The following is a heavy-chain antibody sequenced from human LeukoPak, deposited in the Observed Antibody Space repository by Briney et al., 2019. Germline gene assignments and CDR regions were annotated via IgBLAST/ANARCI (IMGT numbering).Heavy chain of an antibody. Sequence: GGSLRLSCAASGFTFSSYGMHWVRQAPGKGLEWVAVIWYDGSNKYYADSVKGRFTISRDNSKNTLYLQMNSLRAEDTAVYYCASADYYDSYAFDIWGQGTMVTVSS. CDR3: ASADYYDSYAFDI. CDR1: GFTFSSYG. D-gene: IGHD3-22*01. CDR2: IWYDGSNK. J-gene: IGHJ3*02. V-gene: IGHV3-33*01.